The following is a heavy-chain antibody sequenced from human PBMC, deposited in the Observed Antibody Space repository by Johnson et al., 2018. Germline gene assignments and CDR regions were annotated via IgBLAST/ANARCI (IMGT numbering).Heavy chain of an antibody. V-gene: IGHV4-59*01. Sequence: QVQLQESGPGLVKPSETLSLSCTVSGGSISSYYWSWIRQPPGKGLEWIGYIYYSGSTHYNPSLKSRVTITVDTSKNQFSLTLSSVTAADPAVYYGARYDDGGNGAFDIWGQGTMVTVSS. J-gene: IGHJ3*02. CDR3: ARYDDGGNGAFDI. CDR1: GGSISSYY. D-gene: IGHD4-23*01. CDR2: IYYSGST.